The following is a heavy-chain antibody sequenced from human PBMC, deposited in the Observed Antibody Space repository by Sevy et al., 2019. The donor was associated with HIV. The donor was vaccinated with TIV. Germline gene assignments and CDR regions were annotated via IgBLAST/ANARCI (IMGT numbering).Heavy chain of an antibody. V-gene: IGHV3-30*02. CDR2: IRYDGSNK. J-gene: IGHJ4*02. CDR1: GFTFSSYG. Sequence: GGSLRLSCAASGFTFSSYGMHWVRQAPGKGLEWVAFIRYDGSNKYYADSVKGRFTISRDNSKNTLYLQMNSLRAEDTAVYYCAKDTVATFHRGYFDYWGQGTLVTVSS. D-gene: IGHD5-12*01. CDR3: AKDTVATFHRGYFDY.